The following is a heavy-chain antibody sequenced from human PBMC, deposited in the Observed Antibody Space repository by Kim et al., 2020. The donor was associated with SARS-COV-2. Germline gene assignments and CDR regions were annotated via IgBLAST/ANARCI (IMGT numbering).Heavy chain of an antibody. D-gene: IGHD1-26*01. CDR2: INTNTGNP. J-gene: IGHJ4*02. CDR3: MAGWAQYYFDY. Sequence: ASVKVSCKASGYTFTSYAMNWVRQAPGQGLEWMGWINTNTGNPTYAQGFTGRFVFSLDTSVSTAYLQISSLKAEDTAVYYCMAGWAQYYFDYWGQGTLVTVSS. V-gene: IGHV7-4-1*02. CDR1: GYTFTSYA.